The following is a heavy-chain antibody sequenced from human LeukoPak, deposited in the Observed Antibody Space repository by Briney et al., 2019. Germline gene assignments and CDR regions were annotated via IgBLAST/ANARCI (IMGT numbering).Heavy chain of an antibody. CDR2: INNIGTST. D-gene: IGHD1-26*01. Sequence: PGGSLRLSCSASGFTFSSRGMYWVRQAPGKGLEFVSGINNIGTSTYYPDSMKGRFTISRDNSKNTLYLQMNSLRAEDTAVYYCAKGGSYFAYWGQGTLVTVSS. J-gene: IGHJ4*02. V-gene: IGHV3-64*04. CDR3: AKGGSYFAY. CDR1: GFTFSSRG.